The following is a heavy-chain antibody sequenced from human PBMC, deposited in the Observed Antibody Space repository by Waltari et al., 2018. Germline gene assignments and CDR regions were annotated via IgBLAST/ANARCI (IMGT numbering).Heavy chain of an antibody. Sequence: QVQLVQSGAEVKKPGASVKVSCKASGYTFTGYYMHWVRQAPGQGLEWMGWINPNSGGTNYAQKFQGRVTMTRDTSISTAYMELSRLRSDDTAVYYCARDRVPLPYYYYYMDVWGKGTTVTVSS. CDR3: ARDRVPLPYYYYYMDV. J-gene: IGHJ6*03. V-gene: IGHV1-2*02. CDR2: INPNSGGT. D-gene: IGHD3-10*01. CDR1: GYTFTGYY.